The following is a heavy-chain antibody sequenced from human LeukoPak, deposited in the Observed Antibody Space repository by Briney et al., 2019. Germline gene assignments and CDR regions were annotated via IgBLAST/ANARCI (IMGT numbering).Heavy chain of an antibody. D-gene: IGHD6-13*01. Sequence: PSETLSLTCTVSGGSISSYYWSWIRQPAGKGLEWIGRIYTSGSTNYNPSLKSRVTMSVDTSKNQFPLKLSSVTAADTAVYYCARDSSSWSGDYYYGMDVWGQGTTVTVSS. CDR1: GGSISSYY. CDR3: ARDSSSWSGDYYYGMDV. J-gene: IGHJ6*02. CDR2: IYTSGST. V-gene: IGHV4-4*07.